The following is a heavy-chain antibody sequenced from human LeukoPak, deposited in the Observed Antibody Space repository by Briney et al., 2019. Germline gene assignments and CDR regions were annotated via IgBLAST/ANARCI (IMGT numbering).Heavy chain of an antibody. D-gene: IGHD2-2*01. Sequence: SETLSLTCSVSGGSISSYYWSWIRQPPGKGLEYIGYIYYSGSTNYNPSLKSRVTISVDTSKDQLSLNLTSVTAADTAVYYCARLKCISTTCPSRYVMDVWGQGTTVTVSS. J-gene: IGHJ6*02. V-gene: IGHV4-59*01. CDR1: GGSISSYY. CDR3: ARLKCISTTCPSRYVMDV. CDR2: IYYSGST.